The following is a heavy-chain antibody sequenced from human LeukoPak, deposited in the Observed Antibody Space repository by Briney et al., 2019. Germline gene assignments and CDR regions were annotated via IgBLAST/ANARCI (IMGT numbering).Heavy chain of an antibody. CDR3: ARVDSNSAD. D-gene: IGHD1/OR15-1a*01. J-gene: IGHJ4*02. CDR2: IYSGGST. Sequence: PGGSPRLSCAASGFAVSRHYMGWVRQTPGKGLEWVSVIYSGGSTYYADSVKGRFTISRDNSKNTLYLQMNSLRAEDTAVYYCARVDSNSADWGQGTLVTVSS. CDR1: GFAVSRHY. V-gene: IGHV3-66*01.